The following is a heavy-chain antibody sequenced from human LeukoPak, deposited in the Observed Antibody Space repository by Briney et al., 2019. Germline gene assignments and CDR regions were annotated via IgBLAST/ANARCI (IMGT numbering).Heavy chain of an antibody. V-gene: IGHV3-30-3*01. Sequence: PGRSLRLSCAASGFTFSSYAMHWVRQAPGKGLEWVAVISYDGSNKYYADSVKGRFTISRDNSKNTLYLQMNSLRAEDTAVYYCARDEVSLPCGGDCIWNAFDIWGQGTMVTVSS. CDR3: ARDEVSLPCGGDCIWNAFDI. D-gene: IGHD2-21*02. CDR2: ISYDGSNK. J-gene: IGHJ3*02. CDR1: GFTFSSYA.